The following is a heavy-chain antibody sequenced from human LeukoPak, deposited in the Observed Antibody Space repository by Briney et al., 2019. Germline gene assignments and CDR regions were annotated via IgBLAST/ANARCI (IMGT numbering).Heavy chain of an antibody. CDR3: AMGGYYRVYFDY. Sequence: ASVKVSCKASGYTFTSYDINWVRQATGQGLEWMGGIIPIFGTANYAQKFQGSVTITADESTSTAYMELSSLRSEDTAVYYCAMGGYYRVYFDYWGQGTLVTVSS. CDR2: IIPIFGTA. CDR1: GYTFTSYD. J-gene: IGHJ4*02. V-gene: IGHV1-69*13. D-gene: IGHD3-10*01.